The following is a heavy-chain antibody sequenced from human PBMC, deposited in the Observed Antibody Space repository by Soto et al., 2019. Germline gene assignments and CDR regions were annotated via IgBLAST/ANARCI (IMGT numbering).Heavy chain of an antibody. CDR2: IDHTGRT. CDR3: ARSMNDHNHHHWGFDS. CDR1: GGSFNPYH. Sequence: PSETLSLTCAVYGGSFNPYHWSFIRQPPGKRLEWIGEIDHTGRTNYNPSVKGRVTMSVDTSKNQFSLNLRSVTAADTAVYFCARSMNDHNHHHWGFDSWGQGTLFTVSS. D-gene: IGHD7-27*01. J-gene: IGHJ5*01. V-gene: IGHV4-34*01.